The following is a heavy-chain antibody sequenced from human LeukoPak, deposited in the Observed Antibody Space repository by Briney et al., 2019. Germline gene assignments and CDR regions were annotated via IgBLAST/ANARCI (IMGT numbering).Heavy chain of an antibody. V-gene: IGHV3-7*01. Sequence: GGSLRLSCAASGFTFSSYSMNWVRQAPGKGLEWVANIKDDGSEKYYVDSVKGRFTISRDNAKNSLYLQMNSLRAEDTAMYYCARDEGSLASFDYWGQGTLVTVSS. CDR1: GFTFSSYS. CDR2: IKDDGSEK. J-gene: IGHJ4*02. D-gene: IGHD3-10*01. CDR3: ARDEGSLASFDY.